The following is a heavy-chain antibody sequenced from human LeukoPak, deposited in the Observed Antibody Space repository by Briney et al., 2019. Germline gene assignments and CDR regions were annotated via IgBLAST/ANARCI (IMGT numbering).Heavy chain of an antibody. J-gene: IGHJ3*02. CDR1: GGTFSSYA. D-gene: IGHD1-26*01. Sequence: SVTVSCKASGGTFSSYAISWVRQAPGQGLEWMGGIIPIFGTANYAQKFQGRVTITADESTSTAYMELSSLRSEDTAVYYCARAEMGATSSGAFDIWGQGTMVTVSS. CDR3: ARAEMGATSSGAFDI. V-gene: IGHV1-69*13. CDR2: IIPIFGTA.